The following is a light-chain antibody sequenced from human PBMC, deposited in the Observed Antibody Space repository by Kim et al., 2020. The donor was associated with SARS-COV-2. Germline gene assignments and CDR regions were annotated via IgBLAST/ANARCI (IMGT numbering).Light chain of an antibody. V-gene: IGKV3-20*01. CDR1: QTVTNRY. J-gene: IGKJ5*01. CDR3: QQYGSSPIT. Sequence: SPGERATLSCRASQTVTNRYLAWYQQKPGQTPRLLIYGASSRCSGIPDRFSGSGSGTDFTLTISGLETEESAMYYCQQYGSSPITCGQETRLEIK. CDR2: GAS.